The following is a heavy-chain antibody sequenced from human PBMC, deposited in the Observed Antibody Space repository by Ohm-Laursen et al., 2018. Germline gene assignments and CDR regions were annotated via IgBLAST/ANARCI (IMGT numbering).Heavy chain of an antibody. J-gene: IGHJ4*02. D-gene: IGHD1-26*01. V-gene: IGHV4-59*01. CDR1: GGSIITYY. CDR2: IYYSGST. Sequence: SETLSLTCTVSGGSIITYYWSWIRQPPGKGLEWIGYIYYSGSTNYNPSLKSRVTISVDTSKNQFSLKLSSVTAADTAVYYCARAVGATFDYWGQGTLVTVSS. CDR3: ARAVGATFDY.